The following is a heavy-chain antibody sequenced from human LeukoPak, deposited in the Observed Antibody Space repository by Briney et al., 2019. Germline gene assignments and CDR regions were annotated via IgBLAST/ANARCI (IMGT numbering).Heavy chain of an antibody. V-gene: IGHV4-59*01. Sequence: SETLSLTCSFSGGPTSLYYWSWIRQPPGKGLEWIGYIYYTGHSNYNSTLKSRVTMSVDMSKKQFSLNLSAVTAADTAVYYCASLHVRLLTLEVWGPGTTVTVSS. D-gene: IGHD6-6*01. CDR2: IYYTGHS. CDR3: ASLHVRLLTLEV. J-gene: IGHJ6*02. CDR1: GGPTSLYY.